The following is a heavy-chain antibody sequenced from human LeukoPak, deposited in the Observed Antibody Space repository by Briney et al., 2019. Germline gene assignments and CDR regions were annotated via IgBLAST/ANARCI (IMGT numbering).Heavy chain of an antibody. CDR1: GGSISSYY. CDR3: ARGVVSHYYYYYYMDV. J-gene: IGHJ6*03. D-gene: IGHD3-3*01. CDR2: IYYSGST. Sequence: PSETPSLTCTVPGGSISSYYWSWIRQPPGKGLEWIGYIYYSGSTNYNPSLKSRVTISVDTSKNQFSLKLSSVTAADTAVYYCARGVVSHYYYYYYMDVWGKGTTVTVS. V-gene: IGHV4-59*01.